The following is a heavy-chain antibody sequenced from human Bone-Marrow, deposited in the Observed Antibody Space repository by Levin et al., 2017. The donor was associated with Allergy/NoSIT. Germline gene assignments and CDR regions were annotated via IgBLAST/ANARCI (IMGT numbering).Heavy chain of an antibody. CDR1: GVSFSGYY. V-gene: IGHV4-34*01. CDR3: ARVAGVVSRYSYVSSLPRPLDY. J-gene: IGHJ4*02. D-gene: IGHD5-18*01. CDR2: INHSGST. Sequence: SETLSLTCAVYGVSFSGYYWSWIRQPPGKGLEWIGEINHSGSTNYNPSLKSRVTISVDTSKNQFSLKMSSVTAAYTAVYYCARVAGVVSRYSYVSSLPRPLDYWGQGTLVTVSS.